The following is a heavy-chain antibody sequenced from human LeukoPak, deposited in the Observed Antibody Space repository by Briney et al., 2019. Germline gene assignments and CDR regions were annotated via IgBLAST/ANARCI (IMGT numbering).Heavy chain of an antibody. Sequence: ASVKVSCKTSGYTFNAYYMHWVRQAPGQGLEWMGWINPNSGGSNYAQKLQGRVTMTSDTSINTAYMELSRLRSEDTAVYYCARGVNSVAGTRYYYYYMDVWGKGTTVTVSS. J-gene: IGHJ6*03. V-gene: IGHV1-2*02. CDR2: INPNSGGS. CDR3: ARGVNSVAGTRYYYYYMDV. D-gene: IGHD6-19*01. CDR1: GYTFNAYY.